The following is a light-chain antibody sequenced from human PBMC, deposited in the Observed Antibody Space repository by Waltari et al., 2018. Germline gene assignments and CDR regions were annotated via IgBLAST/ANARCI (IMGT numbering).Light chain of an antibody. CDR2: RTN. CDR1: SGSVSTGFH. J-gene: IGLJ2*01. V-gene: IGLV8-61*01. Sequence: QTVVTQEPSFSVSPGGTVTLTCDLTSGSVSTGFHFSWYQQTPGQAPRTLLDRTNTRSSGVPNRFSGSILWNKAALTITGAQADDESHYYCVVYTTTTVVFGGGTKLTVL. CDR3: VVYTTTTVV.